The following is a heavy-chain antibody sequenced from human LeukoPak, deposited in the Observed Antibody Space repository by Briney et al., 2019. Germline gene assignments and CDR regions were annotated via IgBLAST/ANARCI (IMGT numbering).Heavy chain of an antibody. Sequence: SLXLSXAASGFTFSSYAMLWVRQAPGKGLEWVAVISYDGNNKYYADSVKGRFTISRDNSKNTLYLQMNSLRAEDMAVYYCARDSSSWYWYFDYWGQGTLVTVSS. V-gene: IGHV3-30-3*01. CDR2: ISYDGNNK. CDR3: ARDSSSWYWYFDY. D-gene: IGHD6-13*01. CDR1: GFTFSSYA. J-gene: IGHJ4*02.